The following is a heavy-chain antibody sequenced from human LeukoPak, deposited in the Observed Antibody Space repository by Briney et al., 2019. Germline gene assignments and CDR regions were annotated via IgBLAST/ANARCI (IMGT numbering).Heavy chain of an antibody. V-gene: IGHV1-8*01. CDR2: MNPNSGNT. D-gene: IGHD3-9*01. CDR3: ARGFLDILTGYIWFDP. CDR1: GYTFTSYD. J-gene: IGHJ5*02. Sequence: GASVKVSCKASGYTFTSYDINWVRQATGQGLEWMGWMNPNSGNTGYAQKFQGRVTMTRNTSISTAYMELSSLRSEDTAVYYCARGFLDILTGYIWFDPWGQGTLVTVSS.